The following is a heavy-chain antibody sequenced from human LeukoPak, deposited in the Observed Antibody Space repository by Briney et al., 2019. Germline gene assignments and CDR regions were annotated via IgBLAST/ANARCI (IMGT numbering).Heavy chain of an antibody. J-gene: IGHJ4*02. CDR2: ISSSSSYI. CDR1: GFTFSSYS. V-gene: IGHV3-21*01. D-gene: IGHD3-22*01. Sequence: KSGGSLRLSCAASGFTFSSYSMNWVRQAPGKGLEWVSSISSSSSYIYYADSVKGRFTISRDNAKNSLYLQMNSLRAEDTAVYYCARDGRGIKYDSSGYLDYWGQGTLVTVSS. CDR3: ARDGRGIKYDSSGYLDY.